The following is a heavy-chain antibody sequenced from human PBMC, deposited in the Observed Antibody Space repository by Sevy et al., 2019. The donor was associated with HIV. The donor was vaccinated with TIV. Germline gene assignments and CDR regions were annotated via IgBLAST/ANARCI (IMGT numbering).Heavy chain of an antibody. CDR1: GFTFSKYW. Sequence: GGSLRLSCEVSGFTFSKYWMHWVRQAPGKGLVWVSRINGDGNSPIYADSVQGRFTISRDNAKNPLFLQMNSLRAEDTGIYYCAREGVDFWSGPVDYYYGMDVWGQGTTVTVSS. D-gene: IGHD3-3*01. CDR2: INGDGNSP. V-gene: IGHV3-74*01. J-gene: IGHJ6*02. CDR3: AREGVDFWSGPVDYYYGMDV.